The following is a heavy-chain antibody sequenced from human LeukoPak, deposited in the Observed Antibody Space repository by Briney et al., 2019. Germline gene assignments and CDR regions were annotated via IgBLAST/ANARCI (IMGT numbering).Heavy chain of an antibody. CDR1: GLTFSSHR. CDR2: INSDGSST. D-gene: IGHD5-24*01. J-gene: IGHJ4*02. Sequence: QPGGSLRLSCAASGLTFSSHRMHWVRQAPGKGLVWVSRINSDGSSTTYADSVKGRFTISRDNAKHTLYLQMNSLRAEDTAMYYCARGYGYNGYWGQGTLVTVSS. CDR3: ARGYGYNGY. V-gene: IGHV3-74*01.